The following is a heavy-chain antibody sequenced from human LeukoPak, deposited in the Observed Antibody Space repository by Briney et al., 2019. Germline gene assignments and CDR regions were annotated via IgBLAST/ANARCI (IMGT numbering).Heavy chain of an antibody. J-gene: IGHJ4*02. Sequence: GGSLRLSCAASGFTFSGYAMSWVRQAPGKGLEWVSSISGNGGTTYYTDSVKGRFTISRDNSKNTLYLQMNNLRAEDTAVYYCAKLSTWPQGFDYWGQGTLVTVSS. CDR3: AKLSTWPQGFDY. V-gene: IGHV3-23*01. D-gene: IGHD5/OR15-5a*01. CDR2: ISGNGGTT. CDR1: GFTFSGYA.